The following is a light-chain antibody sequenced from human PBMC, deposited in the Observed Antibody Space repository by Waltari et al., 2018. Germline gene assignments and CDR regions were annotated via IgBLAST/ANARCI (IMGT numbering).Light chain of an antibody. CDR2: RSS. CDR3: QQHGTLPAT. J-gene: IGKJ1*01. CDR1: QTVGSSS. Sequence: EIVLTQSPGTASLSPGERVTLSCRASQTVGSSSLACYQQKPGQAPRLVIYRSSRRATGIPDSFSGSGSGTDFSLTISRLEPEDFAVYYCQQHGTLPATFGQGTKVEIK. V-gene: IGKV3-20*01.